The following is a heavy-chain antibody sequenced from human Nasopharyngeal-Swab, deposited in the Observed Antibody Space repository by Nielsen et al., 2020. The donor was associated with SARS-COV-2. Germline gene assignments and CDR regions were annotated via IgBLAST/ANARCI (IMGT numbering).Heavy chain of an antibody. CDR2: ISSSSSYI. D-gene: IGHD3-3*01. CDR3: ASLLSITIFGDFDY. J-gene: IGHJ4*02. CDR1: GFTFSSYS. Sequence: GGSLRLSCAASGFTFSSYSMNRVRQAPGKGLEWVSSISSSSSYIYYADSVKGRFTISRDNAKNSLYLQMNSLRAEDTAVYYCASLLSITIFGDFDYWGQGTLVTVSS. V-gene: IGHV3-21*01.